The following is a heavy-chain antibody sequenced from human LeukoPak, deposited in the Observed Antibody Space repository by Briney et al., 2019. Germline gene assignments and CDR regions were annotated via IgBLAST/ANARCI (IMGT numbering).Heavy chain of an antibody. CDR2: ISYDGNNK. J-gene: IGHJ4*02. Sequence: GKSLRPSSAASGFTFSSQAMQSVRPPPGKRLEWVASISYDGNNKYYADSVKGRFTISRDNSKNTLYVRMNSLIPQYKAVYYCARGPDYGFDYWGRGAQVTDSS. CDR3: ARGPDYGFDY. CDR1: GFTFSSQA. D-gene: IGHD4-17*01. V-gene: IGHV3-30-3*01.